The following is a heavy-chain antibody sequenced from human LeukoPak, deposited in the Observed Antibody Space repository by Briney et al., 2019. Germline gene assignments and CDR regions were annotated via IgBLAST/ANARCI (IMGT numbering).Heavy chain of an antibody. Sequence: GGSLRLSCTASGFTFGDYAMSWVRQAPGKGLEWVGFIRSKAYGGTTEYAASVKGRFTISRDDSKTIAYLQMNSLKTEDTAVYYCTRQDHDSSSPFDYWGQGTLVTVSS. CDR1: GFTFGDYA. CDR3: TRQDHDSSSPFDY. CDR2: IRSKAYGGTT. D-gene: IGHD6-13*01. V-gene: IGHV3-49*04. J-gene: IGHJ4*02.